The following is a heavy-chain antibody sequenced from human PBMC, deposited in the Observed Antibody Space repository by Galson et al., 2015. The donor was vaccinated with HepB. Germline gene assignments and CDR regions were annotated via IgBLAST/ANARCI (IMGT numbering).Heavy chain of an antibody. J-gene: IGHJ4*02. CDR1: GYTFTGYY. V-gene: IGHV1-2*06. CDR3: ARVSVELDYFDY. D-gene: IGHD1-7*01. Sequence: SVKVSCKASGYTFTGYYMHWVRQAPGQGLEWMGRINPNSGGTNYAQKFQGRVTMTRDTSISTAYMELSRLRSDDTAVYYCARVSVELDYFDYWGQGTLVTVSS. CDR2: INPNSGGT.